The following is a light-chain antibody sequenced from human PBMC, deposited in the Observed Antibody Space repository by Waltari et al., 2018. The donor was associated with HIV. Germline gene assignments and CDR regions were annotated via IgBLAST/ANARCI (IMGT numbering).Light chain of an antibody. J-gene: IGLJ2*01. Sequence: QSVLTQPPSASGTPGQRVTISCSGRNSNIGSNTVTWYQQLPGTAPKLLINNNHQRPSGVSDRFSGSKSGTSASLAISGLQSEDEADYYCAAWDDSLNAHVLFGGGTKLTVL. CDR3: AAWDDSLNAHVL. CDR2: NNH. CDR1: NSNIGSNT. V-gene: IGLV1-44*01.